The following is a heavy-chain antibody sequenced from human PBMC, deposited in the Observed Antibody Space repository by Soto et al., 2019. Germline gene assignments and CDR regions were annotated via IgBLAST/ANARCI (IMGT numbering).Heavy chain of an antibody. V-gene: IGHV3-53*01. CDR3: ARGSNYDVVWGNYYYYYMDV. CDR1: GFTVSSNY. J-gene: IGHJ6*03. CDR2: IYSGGST. Sequence: PGGSLRLSCAASGFTVSSNYISWVRQAPGKGLEWVSVIYSGGSTYYADSVKGRFTISRVNSKNTLYLQMNSLRAEDTAVYYCARGSNYDVVWGNYYYYYMDVWGKGTPVTVSS. D-gene: IGHD3-16*01.